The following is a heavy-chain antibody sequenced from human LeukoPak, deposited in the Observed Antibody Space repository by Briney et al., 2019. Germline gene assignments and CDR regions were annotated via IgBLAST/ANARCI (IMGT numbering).Heavy chain of an antibody. CDR1: GFTFSSYA. CDR2: ISGSGGST. J-gene: IGHJ4*02. Sequence: PGGSLRLSCAASGFTFSSYAMHWVRQAPGKGLEWVSVISGSGGSTYYADSVRGRFTISRDNSKNTLYLQVNSLRAEDTAVYYCAKLTGDDFWSGYEYYFDYWGQGTLVTISS. CDR3: AKLTGDDFWSGYEYYFDY. V-gene: IGHV3-23*01. D-gene: IGHD3-3*01.